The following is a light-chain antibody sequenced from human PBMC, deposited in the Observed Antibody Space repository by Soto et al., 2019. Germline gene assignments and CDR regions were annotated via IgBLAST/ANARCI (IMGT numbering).Light chain of an antibody. CDR2: DAS. CDR3: QQYTNTNNPWM. CDR1: QTISSW. J-gene: IGKJ1*01. Sequence: DIQMTQSPSTLSGSVGDRFTITCLSIQTISSWMAWYQQKPGKAPKLLVYDASTLQSGVATRFSGSGSGTEFTLIISGLQPEDSATYYCQQYTNTNNPWMFGQGTKVDIK. V-gene: IGKV1-5*01.